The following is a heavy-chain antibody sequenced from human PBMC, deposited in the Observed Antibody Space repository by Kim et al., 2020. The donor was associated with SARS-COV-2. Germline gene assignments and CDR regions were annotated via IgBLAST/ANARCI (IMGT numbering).Heavy chain of an antibody. CDR1: GGTFSSYA. D-gene: IGHD3-22*01. V-gene: IGHV1-69*13. Sequence: SVKVSCKASGGTFSSYAISWVRQAPGQGLEWMGGIIPIFGTANYAQKFQGRVTITADESTSTAYMELSSLRSEDTAVYYCARDLYYYDSSGYSSGYFDYWGQGTLVTVSS. CDR3: ARDLYYYDSSGYSSGYFDY. CDR2: IIPIFGTA. J-gene: IGHJ4*02.